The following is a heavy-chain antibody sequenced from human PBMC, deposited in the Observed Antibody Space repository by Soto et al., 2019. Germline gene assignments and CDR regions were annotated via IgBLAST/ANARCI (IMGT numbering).Heavy chain of an antibody. D-gene: IGHD2-21*02. CDR1: DGSISSGGYY. CDR3: AREAPDGGNSGSIDY. V-gene: IGHV4-61*08. Sequence: SVPQCLTYTVSDGSISSGGYYWSWIRQPPGKGLEWIGYIYYSGSTNYNPSLKSRVTISVDTSKNQFSLKLSSVTAADTAVYYCAREAPDGGNSGSIDYWGQGTLVTVSS. CDR2: IYYSGST. J-gene: IGHJ4*02.